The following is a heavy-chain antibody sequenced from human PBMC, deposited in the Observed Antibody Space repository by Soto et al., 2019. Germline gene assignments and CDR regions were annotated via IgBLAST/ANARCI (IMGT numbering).Heavy chain of an antibody. D-gene: IGHD3-10*01. J-gene: IGHJ4*02. V-gene: IGHV3-53*01. CDR3: ARSMTVRGLLFDL. CDR1: GFSVSGNY. CDR2: IYSGGSR. Sequence: EVQLVESGGGLIQPGGSLRLSCEVSGFSVSGNYMSWVRQAPGKGLDWVSVIYSGGSRYYADSVRGRFTISRDESQNTLYLQMNNLRAEDTAVYYCARSMTVRGLLFDLWGRGSLVSVSS.